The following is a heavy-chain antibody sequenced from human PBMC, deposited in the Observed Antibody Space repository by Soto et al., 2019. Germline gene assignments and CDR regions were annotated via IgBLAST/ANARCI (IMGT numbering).Heavy chain of an antibody. CDR1: GGSISSEYFH. CDR3: AREDDGGDRDYYGLDV. Sequence: SETLSLTCAVSGGSISSEYFHWTWIRQSPGKGLEWIGYIHYTGSIMYDPSFKSRLTMAVDTTKNQFSLQLTSVTAAGTAVYFCAREDDGGDRDYYGLDVWGQGTTVTVSS. V-gene: IGHV4-30-4*08. D-gene: IGHD2-21*02. CDR2: IHYTGSI. J-gene: IGHJ6*02.